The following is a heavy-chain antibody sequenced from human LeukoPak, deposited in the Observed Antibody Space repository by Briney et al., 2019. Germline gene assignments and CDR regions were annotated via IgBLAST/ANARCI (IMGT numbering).Heavy chain of an antibody. V-gene: IGHV3-11*04. J-gene: IGHJ2*01. CDR3: ARMSLLGDHFDL. CDR2: ISSSGSTI. D-gene: IGHD3-3*01. Sequence: MTGGSLRLSCAASGFTFSDYYMSWIRQAPGKGLEWVSYISSSGSTIYYADSVKGRFTISRDNAKNSLYLQMNSLRAEDTAVYYCARMSLLGDHFDLWGRGTLVTVSS. CDR1: GFTFSDYY.